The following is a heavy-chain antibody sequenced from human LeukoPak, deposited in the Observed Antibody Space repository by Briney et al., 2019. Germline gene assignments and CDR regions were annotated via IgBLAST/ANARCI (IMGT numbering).Heavy chain of an antibody. J-gene: IGHJ4*02. D-gene: IGHD3-9*01. Sequence: PSETLSLTCTVSGGSISSYYWSWIRQPPGKGLEWIGYIYYSGSTNYNPSLKSRVTISVDTSKNQFSLKLSSVTAADTAVYYCARGLGYDILTVDYWGQGTLVTVSS. V-gene: IGHV4-59*01. CDR2: IYYSGST. CDR3: ARGLGYDILTVDY. CDR1: GGSISSYY.